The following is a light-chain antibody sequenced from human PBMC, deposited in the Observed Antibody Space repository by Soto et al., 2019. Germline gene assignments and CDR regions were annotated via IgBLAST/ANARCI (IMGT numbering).Light chain of an antibody. Sequence: QSALTQPASVSGSPGQSITFSCTGTSTDIGVYNYVSWYQQHPGKAPKLMIYDVNNRPSGVPNRFSGSKSGNTASLAISGLQAEDEADYYCRSYATSQTYVFGTGTKLTVL. V-gene: IGLV2-14*01. CDR1: STDIGVYNY. CDR2: DVN. CDR3: RSYATSQTYV. J-gene: IGLJ1*01.